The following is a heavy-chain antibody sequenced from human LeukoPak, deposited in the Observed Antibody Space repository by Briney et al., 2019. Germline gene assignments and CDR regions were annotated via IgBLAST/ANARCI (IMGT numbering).Heavy chain of an antibody. CDR1: GFTVSSTH. D-gene: IGHD3-22*01. CDR2: IKQDGSEK. V-gene: IGHV3-7*01. J-gene: IGHJ4*02. CDR3: AMTAGTYDSSGYSHPLDY. Sequence: GGSLRLSCAASGFTVSSTHMGWVRQAPGKGLEWVANIKQDGSEKYYVDSVKGRFTISRDNAKNSLYLQMNSLRAEDTAVYYCAMTAGTYDSSGYSHPLDYWGQGTLVTVSS.